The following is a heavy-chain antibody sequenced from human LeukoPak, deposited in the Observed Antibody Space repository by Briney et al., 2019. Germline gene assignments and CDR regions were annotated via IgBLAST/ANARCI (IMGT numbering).Heavy chain of an antibody. J-gene: IGHJ4*02. D-gene: IGHD5-18*01. Sequence: PGGSLRLSCAASGFTFDDYAMHWVRQAPGKGLEWVSGISWNSGSIGYADSVKGRFTISRDNAKNSLYLQMNSLRAEDMALYYCAKDEYSYGTGYFDYWGQGTLVTVSS. V-gene: IGHV3-9*03. CDR2: ISWNSGSI. CDR3: AKDEYSYGTGYFDY. CDR1: GFTFDDYA.